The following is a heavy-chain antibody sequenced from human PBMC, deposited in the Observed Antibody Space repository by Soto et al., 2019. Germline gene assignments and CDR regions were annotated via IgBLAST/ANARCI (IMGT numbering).Heavy chain of an antibody. CDR1: GFSFSSYW. Sequence: EVQLVESGGGLVQPGGSLRLSCAASGFSFSSYWMHWVRQAPGKGLVWVSRINRDGSSTNHADSVKGRFTISRDNAKNTLSLHVNSLRAENTAVYYCAKAACSAGSCYPYYFDYWGRGTLVTVSS. CDR3: AKAACSAGSCYPYYFDY. J-gene: IGHJ4*02. V-gene: IGHV3-74*01. CDR2: INRDGSST. D-gene: IGHD2-15*01.